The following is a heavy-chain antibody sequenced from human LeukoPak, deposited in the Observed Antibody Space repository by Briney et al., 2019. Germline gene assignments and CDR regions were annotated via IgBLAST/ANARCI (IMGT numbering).Heavy chain of an antibody. CDR1: GFTFDDYA. CDR3: AKGTLGDYRAGPDY. Sequence: SGGYLRLSCAASGFTFDDYAMHWVRQVPGKGLEWVSFISWDGGSTYYADSVKGRFTISRDNSKNSLYLRMNSLRAEDTALYYCAKGTLGDYRAGPDYWGRGTLVTVSS. D-gene: IGHD4-17*01. V-gene: IGHV3-43D*03. J-gene: IGHJ4*02. CDR2: ISWDGGST.